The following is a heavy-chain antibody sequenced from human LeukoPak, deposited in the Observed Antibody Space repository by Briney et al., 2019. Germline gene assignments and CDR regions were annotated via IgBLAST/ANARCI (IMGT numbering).Heavy chain of an antibody. CDR1: GFTFSSYW. V-gene: IGHV3-7*03. Sequence: PGGSLRLSCAASGFTFSSYWMSWVRQAPRKGLEWVANIKQDGSEKYYVDSVKGRFTISRDNAKNSLYLQMNSLRAEDMALYYCARAAAARFWFDYWGQGTLVTVSS. CDR2: IKQDGSEK. D-gene: IGHD6-13*01. CDR3: ARAAAARFWFDY. J-gene: IGHJ4*02.